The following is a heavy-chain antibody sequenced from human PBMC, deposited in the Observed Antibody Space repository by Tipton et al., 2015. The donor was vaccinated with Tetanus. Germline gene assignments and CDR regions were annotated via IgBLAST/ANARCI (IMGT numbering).Heavy chain of an antibody. CDR1: GFTFSSYW. V-gene: IGHV3-74*01. J-gene: IGHJ4*02. D-gene: IGHD3/OR15-3a*01. Sequence: SLRLSCAASGFTFSSYWMHWVRQAPGKGLVWVSRIKYDGSTTIYADSVRGRFTISGDNAKNTLYLQMDSLRAEDTAVYYCARDRDWQLYDYWGQGTLVTVSS. CDR3: ARDRDWQLYDY. CDR2: IKYDGSTT.